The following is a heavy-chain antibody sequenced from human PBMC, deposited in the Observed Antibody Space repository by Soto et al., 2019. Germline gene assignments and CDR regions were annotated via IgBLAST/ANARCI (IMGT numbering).Heavy chain of an antibody. Sequence: SETLSLTCAVSGGSISSSNWWSWVRQPPGKGLEWIGEIYHSGSTNYNPSLKSRVTISVDKSKNQFSLKLSSVTAADTAVYYCARDPNCSGGSCYSGFDYWGQGTLVTVSS. V-gene: IGHV4-4*02. CDR2: IYHSGST. CDR1: GGSISSSNW. D-gene: IGHD2-15*01. J-gene: IGHJ4*02. CDR3: ARDPNCSGGSCYSGFDY.